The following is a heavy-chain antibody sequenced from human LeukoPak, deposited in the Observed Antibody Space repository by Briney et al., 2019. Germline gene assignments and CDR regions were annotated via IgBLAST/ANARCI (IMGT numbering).Heavy chain of an antibody. Sequence: GGSLRLSCAASGFTFSTFSRSWMSWVRQAPGKGLEWVANIKEDGSQKYYVDSVKGRFTISRDNAKNSLFLQVNSLRVEDTAVYYCARDGRGVDSRYNYFDSWGQGTLVTVSS. J-gene: IGHJ4*02. D-gene: IGHD5-18*01. V-gene: IGHV3-7*01. CDR1: GFTFSTFSRSW. CDR2: IKEDGSQK. CDR3: ARDGRGVDSRYNYFDS.